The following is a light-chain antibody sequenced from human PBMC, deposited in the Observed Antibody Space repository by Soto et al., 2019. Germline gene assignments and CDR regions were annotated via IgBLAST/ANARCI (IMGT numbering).Light chain of an antibody. V-gene: IGKV3-11*01. CDR1: QSVSSN. J-gene: IGKJ5*01. CDR3: QQRSNWPAIT. CDR2: GAS. Sequence: EIVLAQSPDTLSVSPGERATLSCRSSQSVSSNLAWYQQKPGQAPRLLIYGASTRATGIPARFSGSGSGTDFTLTISSLEPEDFAVYYCQQRSNWPAITFGQGTRLEIK.